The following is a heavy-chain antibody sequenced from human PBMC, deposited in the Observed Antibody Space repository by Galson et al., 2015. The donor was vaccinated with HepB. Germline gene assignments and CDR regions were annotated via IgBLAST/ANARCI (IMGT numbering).Heavy chain of an antibody. V-gene: IGHV1-8*01. CDR3: ARGGDYDSSGYPLVYYYMDV. J-gene: IGHJ6*03. CDR1: GYTFTSYD. CDR2: MNPNSGNT. Sequence: SVKVSCKASGYTFTSYDINWARQATGQGLEWMGWMNPNSGNTGYAQKFQGRVTMTRNTSISTAYMELSSLRSEDTAVYYCARGGDYDSSGYPLVYYYMDVWGKGTTVTVSS. D-gene: IGHD3-22*01.